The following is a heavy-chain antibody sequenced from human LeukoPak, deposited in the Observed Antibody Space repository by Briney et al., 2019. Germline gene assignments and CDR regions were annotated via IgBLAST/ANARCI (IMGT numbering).Heavy chain of an antibody. D-gene: IGHD1-26*01. CDR2: MNPNTGRT. J-gene: IGHJ4*02. Sequence: ASVKVSFKSSRYTFTSYDINWVREAAGHGLGWMGWMNPNTGRTGYAQKFQVRITMTRDSSINTAYMELTNLTSEHKAIYYCARLSQTPDYYTLGGYYYLGYWGQGTPVTVSS. V-gene: IGHV1-8*01. CDR1: RYTFTSYD. CDR3: ARLSQTPDYYTLGGYYYLGY.